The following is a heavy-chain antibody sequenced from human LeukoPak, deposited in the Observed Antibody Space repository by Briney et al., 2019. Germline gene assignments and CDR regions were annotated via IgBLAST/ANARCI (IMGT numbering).Heavy chain of an antibody. J-gene: IGHJ4*02. V-gene: IGHV3-23*01. CDR1: GFTFTSYA. CDR3: ARGGGSSSYRIYFDY. CDR2: ISGSGGST. Sequence: GGSLRLSCAASGFTFTSYAMSWVRQAPGKGLEWVSAISGSGGSTYYADSVKGRFTISRDNAKNPLYLQMNSLRAEDTAVYYCARGGGSSSYRIYFDYWGQGTLVTVSS. D-gene: IGHD6-6*01.